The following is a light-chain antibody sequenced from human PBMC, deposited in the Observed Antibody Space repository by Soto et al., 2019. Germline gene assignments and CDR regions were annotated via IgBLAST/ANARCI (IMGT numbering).Light chain of an antibody. CDR2: GIS. CDR1: PSVTSNN. CDR3: QQYDRPPYT. J-gene: IGKJ2*01. V-gene: IGKV3-20*01. Sequence: EIVLTQSPGNLSLSPGERGTLSCRASPSVTSNNLAWYQQKPGQAPRLLIYGISTRTPGIPDRFSGSGSGAHFTLTISILEPEDFAVYYCQQYDRPPYTFGQGSKLEIQ.